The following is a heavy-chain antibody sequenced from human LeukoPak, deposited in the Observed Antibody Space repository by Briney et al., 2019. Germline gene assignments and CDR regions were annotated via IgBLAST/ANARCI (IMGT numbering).Heavy chain of an antibody. D-gene: IGHD2-15*01. CDR3: ARSWASGELIWFDP. CDR1: GYTFTGYY. CDR2: INPNSGGT. J-gene: IGHJ5*02. Sequence: ASVKVSCKASGYTFTGYYMHWVRQAPGQGLEWMGWINPNSGGTNYAQKFQGRVTMTRDTSISTAYMELSRLRSGDTAMYYCARSWASGELIWFDPWGQGTLVTVSS. V-gene: IGHV1-2*02.